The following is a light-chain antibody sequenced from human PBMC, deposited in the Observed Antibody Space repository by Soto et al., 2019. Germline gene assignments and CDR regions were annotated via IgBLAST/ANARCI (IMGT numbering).Light chain of an antibody. CDR2: DAS. CDR1: QSVSSY. V-gene: IGKV3-11*01. CDR3: QQRSNWPPIT. J-gene: IGKJ5*01. Sequence: EIVWTQSPATLSLSPGERATLSCRASQSVSSYLAWYQQKPGQAPRLLIYDASNRATGIPARFSGSGSGTDFTLTISNLEPEDFAVYYCQQRSNWPPITFGQGTRLEIK.